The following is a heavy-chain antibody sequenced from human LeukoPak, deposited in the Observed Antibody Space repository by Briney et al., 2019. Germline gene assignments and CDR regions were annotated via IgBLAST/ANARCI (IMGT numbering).Heavy chain of an antibody. D-gene: IGHD5-18*01. CDR3: ARVAFGYSYGSGPDY. J-gene: IGHJ4*02. Sequence: PSETLSLTCTVSGGSISSSSYYWGWIRQPPGKGLEWNGSIYYSGSTYYNPSLKSRVTISVDTSKNQFSLKLSSVTAADTAVYYCARVAFGYSYGSGPDYWGQGTLVTVSS. CDR2: IYYSGST. CDR1: GGSISSSSYY. V-gene: IGHV4-39*07.